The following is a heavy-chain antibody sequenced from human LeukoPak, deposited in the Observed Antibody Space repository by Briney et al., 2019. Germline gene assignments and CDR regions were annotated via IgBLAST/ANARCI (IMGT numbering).Heavy chain of an antibody. D-gene: IGHD3-10*01. CDR2: IVVGSGNT. V-gene: IGHV1-58*02. CDR3: AADGYYGSRSFFDY. Sequence: VASVKVSCKASGFTFSSSAMQWVRQARGQRLEWIGWIVVGSGNTNYAQKFQERVTITRDMSISTAYMELSSLRSEDTAVYYCAADGYYGSRSFFDYWGQGTLVTVSS. CDR1: GFTFSSSA. J-gene: IGHJ4*02.